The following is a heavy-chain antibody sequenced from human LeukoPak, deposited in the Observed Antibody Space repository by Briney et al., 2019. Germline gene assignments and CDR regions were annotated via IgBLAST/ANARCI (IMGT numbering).Heavy chain of an antibody. CDR1: GGTFSSYA. V-gene: IGHV1-69*01. CDR3: ARAREVRLMVVIALDY. CDR2: IIPISGTA. J-gene: IGHJ4*02. D-gene: IGHD2-21*01. Sequence: SVKVSCKASGGTFSSYAISWVRQAPGQGLEWMGGIIPISGTANYAQKSQGRVTITADESTSTAYMELSSLRSEDTAVYYCARAREVRLMVVIALDYWGQGTLVTVSS.